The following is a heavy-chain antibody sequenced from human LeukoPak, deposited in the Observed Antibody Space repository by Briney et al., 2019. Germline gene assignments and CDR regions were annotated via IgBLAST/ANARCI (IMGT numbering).Heavy chain of an antibody. CDR3: ARDELRNWFDP. J-gene: IGHJ5*02. CDR1: GGSFSGYY. V-gene: IGHV4-59*12. CDR2: IHYSGST. D-gene: IGHD3-10*01. Sequence: SETLSLTCAVYGGSFSGYYWSWIRQPPGKGLQWIGCIHYSGSTNYNPSLKSRVTISVDTSKNQFSLKLSSVTAADTAVYYCARDELRNWFDPWGQGTLVTVSS.